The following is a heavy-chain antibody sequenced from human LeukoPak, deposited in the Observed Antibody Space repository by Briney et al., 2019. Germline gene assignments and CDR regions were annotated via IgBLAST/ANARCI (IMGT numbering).Heavy chain of an antibody. D-gene: IGHD3-10*01. CDR2: IYYSGST. CDR1: GGSISSYY. J-gene: IGHJ3*02. V-gene: IGHV4-59*01. Sequence: SETLSLTCTDSGGSISSYYWSWIRQPPGKGLEWIGYIYYSGSTNYNPSLKSRVTISVDTSKNQFSLKLSSVTAADTAVYYCARSTVWFGELDAFDIWGQGTMVTVSS. CDR3: ARSTVWFGELDAFDI.